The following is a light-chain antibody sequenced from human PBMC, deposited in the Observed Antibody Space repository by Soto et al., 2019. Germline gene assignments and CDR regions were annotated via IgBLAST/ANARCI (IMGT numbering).Light chain of an antibody. Sequence: QSALTQPASVSGSPGQSITISCSNVGTYGVVSWYQQHPGKVPKLIIYDGTQRPSGVSDRFSGSKSAGTASLTISGLQAEDEADYYCSLDAGRNNYVFGPGTKLTVL. V-gene: IGLV2-23*01. CDR2: DGT. CDR3: SLDAGRNNYV. CDR1: NVGTYGV. J-gene: IGLJ1*01.